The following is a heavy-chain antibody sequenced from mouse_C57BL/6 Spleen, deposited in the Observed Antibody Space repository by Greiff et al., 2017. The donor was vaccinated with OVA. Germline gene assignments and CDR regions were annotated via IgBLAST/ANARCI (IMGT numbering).Heavy chain of an antibody. J-gene: IGHJ2*01. Sequence: VHLVESGPGLVQPSQSLSITCTVSGFSLTSYGVHWVRQSPGKGLEWLGVIWRGGSTDYNAAFMSRLSITKDNSKSQVFFKMNSLQADDTAIYYCAKNGATDYYFDYWGQGTTLTVSS. CDR3: AKNGATDYYFDY. V-gene: IGHV2-5*01. D-gene: IGHD3-1*01. CDR1: GFSLTSYG. CDR2: IWRGGST.